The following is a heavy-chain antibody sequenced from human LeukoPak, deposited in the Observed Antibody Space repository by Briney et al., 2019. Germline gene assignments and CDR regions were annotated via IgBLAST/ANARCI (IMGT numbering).Heavy chain of an antibody. CDR3: AKDPLYDSSGYYYNY. V-gene: IGHV3-74*01. CDR1: GFTFSGRS. Sequence: GGSLRLSCAASGFTFSGRSMHWVRHAPGKGLVWISGISNEGTTTNYADSVKGRFTISRDNSKNTLYLQMNSLRAEDTAVYYCAKDPLYDSSGYYYNYWGQGTLVTVSS. CDR2: ISNEGTTT. D-gene: IGHD3-22*01. J-gene: IGHJ4*02.